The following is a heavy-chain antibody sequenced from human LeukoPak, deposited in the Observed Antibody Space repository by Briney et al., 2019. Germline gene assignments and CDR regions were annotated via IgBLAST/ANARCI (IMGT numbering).Heavy chain of an antibody. J-gene: IGHJ5*02. CDR3: ARDRPVEQWLVRFATHGWFDP. CDR2: IKQDGSEK. Sequence: GGSLRLSCVASGFTFSSYAMHWVRQAPGKGLEWVANIKQDGSEKYYVDSVKGRFTISRDNAKNSLYLQMNSLRAEDTAVYYCARDRPVEQWLVRFATHGWFDPWGQGTLVTVSS. D-gene: IGHD6-19*01. V-gene: IGHV3-7*03. CDR1: GFTFSSYA.